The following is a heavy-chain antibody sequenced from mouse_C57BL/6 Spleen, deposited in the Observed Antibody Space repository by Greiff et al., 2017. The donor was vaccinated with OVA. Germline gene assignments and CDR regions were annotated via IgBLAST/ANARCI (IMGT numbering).Heavy chain of an antibody. Sequence: VQLQQSGAELARPGASVKMSCKASGYTFTSYTMHWVKQRPGQGLEWIGYINPSSGYTKYNQKFKDKATLTADKSSSTAYMQLSSLTSEDSAFYYCARFDYYGSSYPFDYWGQGTTLTVSS. V-gene: IGHV1-4*01. CDR3: ARFDYYGSSYPFDY. J-gene: IGHJ2*01. CDR2: INPSSGYT. D-gene: IGHD1-1*01. CDR1: GYTFTSYT.